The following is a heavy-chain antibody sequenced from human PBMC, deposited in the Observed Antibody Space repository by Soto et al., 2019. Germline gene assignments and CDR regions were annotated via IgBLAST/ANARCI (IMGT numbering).Heavy chain of an antibody. V-gene: IGHV3-23*01. CDR2: IIATGLTT. D-gene: IGHD1-1*01. CDR3: ARLATEGGMDV. CDR1: GFPFSNSA. Sequence: GALRLSCSASGFPFSNSAMSGVRQAQGKGLEWVSTIIATGLTTYYADSVGGRFTISRDNSKNTMYVQMNSLRAEDTAVYYCARLATEGGMDVWGQGTTVTVSS. J-gene: IGHJ6*02.